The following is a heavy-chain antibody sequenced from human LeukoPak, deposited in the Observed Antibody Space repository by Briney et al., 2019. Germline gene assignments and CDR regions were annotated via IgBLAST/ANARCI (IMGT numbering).Heavy chain of an antibody. CDR1: GYTFTSYD. D-gene: IGHD2-2*01. CDR2: MNPNSGNT. V-gene: IGHV1-8*03. CDR3: ARGVLPAAMRGVGDAFDI. Sequence: GASVKVSCKASGYTFTSYDINWVRQATGQGLEWMGRMNPNSGNTGYAQKFQGRVTITRNTSISTAYMELSSLRSDDTAVYYCARGVLPAAMRGVGDAFDIWGQGTMVTVSS. J-gene: IGHJ3*02.